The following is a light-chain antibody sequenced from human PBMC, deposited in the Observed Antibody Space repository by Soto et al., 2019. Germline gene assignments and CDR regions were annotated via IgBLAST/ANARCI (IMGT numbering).Light chain of an antibody. V-gene: IGLV2-14*01. CDR1: SSDVGGYNF. J-gene: IGLJ2*01. Sequence: QSALTQPASVSGSPGQSITISCTGTSSDVGGYNFVSWYQQHPGKAPKLLVYEVSNRPSGVSNRFYGSKSGNAAYLVISGLQAEYEADYYCSSYASSSIVVFGGGTKPTVL. CDR2: EVS. CDR3: SSYASSSIVV.